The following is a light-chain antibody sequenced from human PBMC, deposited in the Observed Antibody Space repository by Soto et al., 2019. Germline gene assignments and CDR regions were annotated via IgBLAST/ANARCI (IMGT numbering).Light chain of an antibody. J-gene: IGKJ4*01. CDR2: AAS. CDR1: QSISSY. V-gene: IGKV1-39*01. Sequence: DIQMTQCPSSLSASVGDRVTITCRASQSISSYLNWYQQKPGKAPKLLIYAASTLQSGVPSRFSGSGSGTDFTLTISSLQPEDFATYYCQQLNSYPLTFGGGTKVDIK. CDR3: QQLNSYPLT.